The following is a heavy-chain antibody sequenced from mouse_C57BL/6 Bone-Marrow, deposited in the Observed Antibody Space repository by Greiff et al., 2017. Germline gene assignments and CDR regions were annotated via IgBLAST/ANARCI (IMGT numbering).Heavy chain of an antibody. CDR2: ISSGGSYT. CDR3: ARRRNLLLRSYFDY. V-gene: IGHV5-6*01. Sequence: VQLKESGGDLVKPGGSLKLSCAASGFTFSSYGLSWVRQTPDKRLEWVATISSGGSYTYYPDSVKGRFTISRDNAKNTLYLQMSSLKSEDTAMYYCARRRNLLLRSYFDYWGQGTTLTVSS. D-gene: IGHD1-1*01. CDR1: GFTFSSYG. J-gene: IGHJ2*01.